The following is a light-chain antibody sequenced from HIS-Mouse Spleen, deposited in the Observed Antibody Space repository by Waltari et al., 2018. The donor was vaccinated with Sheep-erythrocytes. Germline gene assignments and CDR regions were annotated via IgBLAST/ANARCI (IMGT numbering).Light chain of an antibody. CDR2: QDS. CDR1: KLGDKY. CDR3: QAWDSSTGVV. J-gene: IGLJ2*01. V-gene: IGLV3-1*01. Sequence: SYELTQPPSVSVSPGQTASITCSGDKLGDKYACCYQQKPGQSPVRVIYQDSKRPSGIPGRFSGSNSGNTATLTISGTQAMDEADYYCQAWDSSTGVVFGGGTKLTVL.